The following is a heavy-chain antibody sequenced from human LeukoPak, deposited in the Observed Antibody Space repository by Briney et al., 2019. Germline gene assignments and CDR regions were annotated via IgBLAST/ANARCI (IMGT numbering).Heavy chain of an antibody. D-gene: IGHD1-26*01. CDR2: ISYDGSNK. V-gene: IGHV3-30*03. CDR1: GFTFSSYG. CDR3: ATEIIRRYNGSRQDGMDV. J-gene: IGHJ6*02. Sequence: GGSLRLSCAASGFTFSSYGMHWVRQAPGKGLEWVAVISYDGSNKYYADSVKGRFTISRDNSKNTLYLQMNSLRGEDTALYYCATEIIRRYNGSRQDGMDVWGQGTTVTVSS.